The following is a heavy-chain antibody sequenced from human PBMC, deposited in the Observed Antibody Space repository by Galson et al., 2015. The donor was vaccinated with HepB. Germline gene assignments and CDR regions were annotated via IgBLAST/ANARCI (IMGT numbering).Heavy chain of an antibody. CDR2: IDPSDSYT. V-gene: IGHV5-10-1*01. CDR3: ARASRGVSTFDY. J-gene: IGHJ4*02. D-gene: IGHD3-10*01. Sequence: GAEVKKPGESLRISCKGSGYIFTSYWINWVRQMPGKGLEWMGRIDPSDSYTNYSPSFQGHVTISADKSISTAFLQWSSLKASDTATYYCARASRGVSTFDYWGQGSLVTVSS. CDR1: GYIFTSYW.